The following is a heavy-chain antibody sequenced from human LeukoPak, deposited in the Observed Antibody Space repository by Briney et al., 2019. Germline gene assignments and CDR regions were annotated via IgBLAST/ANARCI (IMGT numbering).Heavy chain of an antibody. D-gene: IGHD6-13*01. V-gene: IGHV3-21*01. CDR1: GFTFSSYS. CDR3: AQQLVLYRDY. CDR2: ISSSSSYI. Sequence: PGGSLRLSCAASGFTFSSYSMNWVRQAPGKGLESVSSISSSSSYIYYADSVKGRFTISRDNAKNSLYLQMNSLRAEDTAVYYCAQQLVLYRDYWGQGTLVTVSS. J-gene: IGHJ4*02.